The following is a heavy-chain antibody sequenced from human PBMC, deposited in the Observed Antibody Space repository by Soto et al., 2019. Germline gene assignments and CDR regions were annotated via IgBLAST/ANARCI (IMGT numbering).Heavy chain of an antibody. J-gene: IGHJ6*02. CDR1: GFTFSSYA. CDR3: ARDRINVKLYYYDSSGYPHYGMDV. Sequence: GGSLRLSCAASGFTFSSYAMHWVRQAPGKGLEWVAVISYDGSNKYYADSVKGRFTISRDNSKNTLYLQMNSLRAEDTAVYYCARDRINVKLYYYDSSGYPHYGMDVWGQGTTVTVSS. D-gene: IGHD3-22*01. V-gene: IGHV3-30-3*01. CDR2: ISYDGSNK.